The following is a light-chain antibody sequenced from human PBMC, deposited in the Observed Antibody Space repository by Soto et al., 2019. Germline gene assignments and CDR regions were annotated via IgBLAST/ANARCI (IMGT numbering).Light chain of an antibody. J-gene: IGKJ5*01. CDR1: QDISNY. Sequence: IPMHVSPSCGSASGGYAVTIXSQASQDISNYLNWYQQKPGKALKLLIYDASNLETGVPSRFSGSGSGTDFTFTISSLQPKDIATYYCQQYDNLPPITFGQGTR. V-gene: IGKV1-33*01. CDR2: DAS. CDR3: QQYDNLPPIT.